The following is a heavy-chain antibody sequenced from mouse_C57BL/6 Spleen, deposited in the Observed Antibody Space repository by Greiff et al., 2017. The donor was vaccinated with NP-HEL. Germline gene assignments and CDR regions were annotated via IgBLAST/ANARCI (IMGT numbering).Heavy chain of an antibody. J-gene: IGHJ2*01. Sequence: EVMLVESGGGLVQPGGSLSLSCAASGFTFTDYYMSWVRQPPGKALEWLGFIRNKANGYTTEYSASVKGRFTIARDNSQSIIYLQMMALRAEASATYACGRSNSHFAYWGQGTTLTVSS. CDR3: GRSNSHFAY. CDR1: GFTFTDYY. V-gene: IGHV7-3*01. CDR2: IRNKANGYTT.